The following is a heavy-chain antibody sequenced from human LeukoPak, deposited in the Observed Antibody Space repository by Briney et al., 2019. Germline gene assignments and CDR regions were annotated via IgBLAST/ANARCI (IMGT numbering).Heavy chain of an antibody. J-gene: IGHJ5*02. D-gene: IGHD2-2*01. Sequence: GGPLRLSCAASGFTFSSYAMNWVRQAPGKGLEWVSAISGSGDSTYYADSVKGRFTISRDNSKNTLYLQMNSLRAEDTAIYYCAKGPRVVVVPAAISWGQGTLVTVSS. CDR1: GFTFSSYA. CDR2: ISGSGDST. V-gene: IGHV3-23*01. CDR3: AKGPRVVVVPAAIS.